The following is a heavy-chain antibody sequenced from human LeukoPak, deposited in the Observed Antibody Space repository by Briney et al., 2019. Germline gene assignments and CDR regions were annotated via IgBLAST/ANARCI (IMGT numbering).Heavy chain of an antibody. CDR3: AKLPLTTVTTQGAFDI. V-gene: IGHV3-74*01. CDR1: GFTFSSYW. D-gene: IGHD4-17*01. CDR2: INSDGSST. J-gene: IGHJ3*02. Sequence: GGSLRLSCAASGFTFSSYWMHWVRQAPGKGLVWVSRINSDGSSTSYADSVKGRFTISRDNAKNTLYLQMNSLRAEDTAVYYCAKLPLTTVTTQGAFDIWGQGTMVTVSS.